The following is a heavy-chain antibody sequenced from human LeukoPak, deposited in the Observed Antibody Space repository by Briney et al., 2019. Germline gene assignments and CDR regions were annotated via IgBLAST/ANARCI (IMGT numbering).Heavy chain of an antibody. Sequence: PGGSLRLSCAASGFTFSAYAMSWVRQAPGKGLEWVSSFSGSGGSTYYADSVKGRFTISRDNSKNTLYLQVNGLRAEDTAVYHCAKDLGMQVWFPLWGQGTLVTVSS. CDR2: FSGSGGST. CDR3: AKDLGMQVWFPL. D-gene: IGHD5-18*01. V-gene: IGHV3-23*01. CDR1: GFTFSAYA. J-gene: IGHJ4*02.